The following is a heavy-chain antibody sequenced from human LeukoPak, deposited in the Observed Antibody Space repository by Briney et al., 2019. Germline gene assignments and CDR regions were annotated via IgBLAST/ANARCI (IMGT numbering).Heavy chain of an antibody. Sequence: PSETLSLTCTVSGYSISSGDYWGWIRQPPGKGLEWIGSIYHSGSTYSNPSLESRISISVDTSKNQFSLKLNSVTAADTAVYYCARDGGGRIAVAGLWYDWGQGTLVTVSS. CDR2: IYHSGST. CDR1: GYSISSGDY. V-gene: IGHV4-38-2*02. J-gene: IGHJ4*02. CDR3: ARDGGGRIAVAGLWYD. D-gene: IGHD6-19*01.